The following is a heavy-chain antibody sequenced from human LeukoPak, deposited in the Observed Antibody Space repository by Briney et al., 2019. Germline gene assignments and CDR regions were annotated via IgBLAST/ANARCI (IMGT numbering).Heavy chain of an antibody. J-gene: IGHJ4*02. CDR2: ISSSGSTI. V-gene: IGHV3-48*03. CDR3: AAGYYFDY. Sequence: PGGSLRLSCAASGFTFSSYEMNWVRQAPGKGLEWGSYISSSGSTICCADSVKGRFTISRDNAKNSLYLQMNSLRAEDTAVYYCAAGYYFDYWGQGTLVTVSS. CDR1: GFTFSSYE.